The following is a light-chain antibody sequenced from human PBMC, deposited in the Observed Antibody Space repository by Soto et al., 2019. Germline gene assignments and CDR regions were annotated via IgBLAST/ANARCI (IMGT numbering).Light chain of an antibody. CDR1: QIIGSW. CDR3: QQANSFPFT. Sequence: DIQMTQSPSSVSASIGDRVTITCRASQIIGSWLAWYQQKPGRAPTLLIYGPSSLQSGVPSRFSGSGSGTDFTLTITSLQAEDSATYYCQQANSFPFTFGPGTKVDIK. V-gene: IGKV1-12*02. CDR2: GPS. J-gene: IGKJ3*01.